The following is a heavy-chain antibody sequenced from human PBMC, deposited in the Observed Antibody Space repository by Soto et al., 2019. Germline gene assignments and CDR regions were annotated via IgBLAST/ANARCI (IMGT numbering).Heavy chain of an antibody. CDR3: ARHSPYNDFGGDVMELHSYSMDG. D-gene: IGHD3-3*01. CDR1: GYTFSRYG. J-gene: IGHJ6*02. CDR2: VSAHNGNT. V-gene: IGHV1-18*01. Sequence: QVQLVQSGGEVKRPGASVKVSCQASGYTFSRYGISWVRQAPGQGLQWMGWVSAHNGNTKYAQILQARLTLTTDTSTSTAYMELRRLTSGDTAVYYCARHSPYNDFGGDVMELHSYSMDGWGPGTMVSVSS.